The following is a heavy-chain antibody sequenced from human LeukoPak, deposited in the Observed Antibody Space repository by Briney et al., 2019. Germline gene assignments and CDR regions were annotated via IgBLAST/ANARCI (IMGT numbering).Heavy chain of an antibody. J-gene: IGHJ1*01. CDR1: GFTFSSYA. CDR2: ISGSGDRT. CDR3: AKGDGIAAAGIFQH. Sequence: GSLRLSCAASGFTFSSYAMSWVRQAPGKGLEWVSAISGSGDRTYYAGSVKGRFTISRDNSKNTLYLQMNSLRVEDTAVYYCAKGDGIAAAGIFQHWGQGTLVTVSS. D-gene: IGHD6-13*01. V-gene: IGHV3-23*01.